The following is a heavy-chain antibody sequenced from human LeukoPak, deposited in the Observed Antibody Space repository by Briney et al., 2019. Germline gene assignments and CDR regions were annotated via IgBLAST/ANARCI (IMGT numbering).Heavy chain of an antibody. V-gene: IGHV3-21*01. Sequence: GGSLRLSCAASGFSFSSSWMNWVRQAPGKGLEWVSSISSSSSYIYYADSVKGRFTISRDNAKNSLYLQMNSLRAEDTAVYYCARADSGYDYYYYYYMDVWGKGTTVTVSS. CDR1: GFSFSSSW. CDR2: ISSSSSYI. D-gene: IGHD5-12*01. J-gene: IGHJ6*03. CDR3: ARADSGYDYYYYYYMDV.